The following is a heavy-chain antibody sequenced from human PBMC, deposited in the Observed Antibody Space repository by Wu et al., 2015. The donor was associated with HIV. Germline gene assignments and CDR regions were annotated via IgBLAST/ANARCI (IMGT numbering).Heavy chain of an antibody. Sequence: QVQLVQSGPEVKKPKSSVRVSCKASGGTFSSHSISWIRQAPGQGLEWMGRIIPIFGTANYAQKFQDRVTITADESSKTAYMHLSSLRSEDTATYYCATEGAYYLTTSLDSWGQGTLVTVSS. CDR1: GGTFSSHS. J-gene: IGHJ4*02. D-gene: IGHD1/OR15-1a*01. CDR2: IIPIFGTA. CDR3: ATEGAYYLTTSLDS. V-gene: IGHV1-69*13.